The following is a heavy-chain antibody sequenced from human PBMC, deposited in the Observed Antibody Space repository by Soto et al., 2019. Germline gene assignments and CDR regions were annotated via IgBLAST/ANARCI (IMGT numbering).Heavy chain of an antibody. V-gene: IGHV5-51*01. CDR3: ARRQEQRIATLDY. CDR1: GYSFTNYW. D-gene: IGHD3-10*02. CDR2: IYPGGSDT. Sequence: PGESLKISCQGSGYSFTNYWIGWVRQMPGKGLEWMGFIYPGGSDTKYSPSFQGQVTISVDKSISTAYLQWTSLKASDTAMYYCARRQEQRIATLDYLCQGTLVTVSS. J-gene: IGHJ4*02.